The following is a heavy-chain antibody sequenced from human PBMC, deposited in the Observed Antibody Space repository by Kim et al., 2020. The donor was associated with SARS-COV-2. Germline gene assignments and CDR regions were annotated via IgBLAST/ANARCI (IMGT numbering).Heavy chain of an antibody. V-gene: IGHV3-23*01. J-gene: IGHJ5*02. CDR1: GFTFSSYA. CDR2: ISGSGGST. CDR3: AKVGVMFTFGGVIPKDNWFDP. D-gene: IGHD3-16*02. Sequence: GGSLRLSCAASGFTFSSYAMSWVRQAPGKGLEWVSAISGSGGSTYYADSVKGRFTISRDNSKNTLYLQMNSLRAEDTAVYYCAKVGVMFTFGGVIPKDNWFDPWGQGTLVTVSS.